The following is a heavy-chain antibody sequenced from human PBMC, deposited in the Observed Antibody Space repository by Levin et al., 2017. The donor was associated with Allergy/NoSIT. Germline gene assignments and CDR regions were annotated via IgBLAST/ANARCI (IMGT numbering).Heavy chain of an antibody. CDR2: ISWDGGST. CDR3: AKDIASDYGGLYYYYGMDV. Sequence: GGSLRLSCAASGFTFDDYTMHWVRQAPGKGLEWVSLISWDGGSTYYADSVKGRFTISRDNSKNSLYLQMNSLRTEDTALYYCAKDIASDYGGLYYYYGMDVWGQGTTVTVSS. J-gene: IGHJ6*02. V-gene: IGHV3-43*01. D-gene: IGHD4-23*01. CDR1: GFTFDDYT.